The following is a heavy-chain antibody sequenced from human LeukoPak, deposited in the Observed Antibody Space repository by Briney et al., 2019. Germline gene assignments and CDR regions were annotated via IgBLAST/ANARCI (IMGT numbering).Heavy chain of an antibody. D-gene: IGHD4-17*01. CDR2: ISYDGNKK. Sequence: PGGSLRLSCAASGFTFSSYGMHWVRQAPGKGLEWVAVISYDGNKKYYADSVKGRFTISRDKSKNTLYLQMSSLRAEDTAVYYCARGYDYGDYGVVEWGQGTLVTVSS. CDR3: ARGYDYGDYGVVE. J-gene: IGHJ4*02. CDR1: GFTFSSYG. V-gene: IGHV3-33*01.